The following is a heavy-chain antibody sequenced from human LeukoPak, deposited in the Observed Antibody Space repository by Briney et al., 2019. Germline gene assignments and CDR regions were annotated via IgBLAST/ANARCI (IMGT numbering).Heavy chain of an antibody. CDR2: ISYDGSNK. CDR3: ARDPGGSYIATLWFDP. D-gene: IGHD3-16*01. Sequence: GGSLRLSCAASGFTFSSYGMHWVRQAPGKGLEWVAVISYDGSNKYYADSVKGRFTISRDNSKNTLYLQMDSLRAKDTAVYYCARDPGGSYIATLWFDPRGQGTLVTVSS. V-gene: IGHV3-30*03. CDR1: GFTFSSYG. J-gene: IGHJ5*02.